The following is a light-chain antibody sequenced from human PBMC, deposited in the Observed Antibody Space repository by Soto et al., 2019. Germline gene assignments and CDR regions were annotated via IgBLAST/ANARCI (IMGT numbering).Light chain of an antibody. CDR1: QSISSY. J-gene: IGKJ1*01. V-gene: IGKV1-39*01. CDR3: QQRYSTPS. CDR2: AAS. Sequence: DIHMTQSPSSLSASVGDIVTTTCRASQSISSYLNWYQQKPGKAPKLRIYAASSLQSGVPSRFSGSGSGTDFTLTISSLQPEEFATDYCQQRYSTPSFGQGAKVDIK.